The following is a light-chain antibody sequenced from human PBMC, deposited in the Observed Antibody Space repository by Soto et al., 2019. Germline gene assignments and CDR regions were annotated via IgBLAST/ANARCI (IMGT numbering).Light chain of an antibody. CDR3: QQYGTSPTWT. Sequence: IVLAQSPGTLSLSPGERATLSCRASQSVRSNYLAWYQQKPGQAPRLLIFGASSRATGIPDRFSGSGSGTDFTLTISRLEPEDFAVYYCQQYGTSPTWTFGQGTKVDIK. V-gene: IGKV3-20*01. CDR1: QSVRSNY. CDR2: GAS. J-gene: IGKJ1*01.